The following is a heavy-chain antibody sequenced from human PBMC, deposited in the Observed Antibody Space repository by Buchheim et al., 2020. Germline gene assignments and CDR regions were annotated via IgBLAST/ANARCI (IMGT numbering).Heavy chain of an antibody. CDR3: AKVGSSAYFFES. Sequence: EVGLLESGGSLAQPGGSLILSCAASGFTFTSYLMMWVRQGPGKGLECVSTINGRGDNTHYADSVKGRFIISRDTSRNTIYLRMDSLRVEDTAIYYCAKVGSSAYFFESWGRGTL. CDR1: GFTFTSYL. V-gene: IGHV3-23*01. CDR2: INGRGDNT. J-gene: IGHJ4*02.